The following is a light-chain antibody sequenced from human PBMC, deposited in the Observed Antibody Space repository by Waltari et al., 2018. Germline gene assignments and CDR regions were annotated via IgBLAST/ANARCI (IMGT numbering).Light chain of an antibody. V-gene: IGKV2D-29*02. Sequence: ASMSCKSSQSRLHSDGRARLYWYVQKPGQSPQLLIHEVSNRFSGVTDRFSGSGSGTDFTLKISRVEAEDVGVYFCMQNIQLPTFGQGTKVEIE. J-gene: IGKJ1*01. CDR1: QSRLHSDGRAR. CDR3: MQNIQLPT. CDR2: EVS.